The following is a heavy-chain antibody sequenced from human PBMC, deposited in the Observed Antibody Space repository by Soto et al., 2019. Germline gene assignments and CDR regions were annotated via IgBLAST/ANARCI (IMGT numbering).Heavy chain of an antibody. CDR2: IYYSGTT. D-gene: IGHD1-26*01. CDR3: ARREIQGPIDY. Sequence: QVQLQESGPGLVKPSDTLSLTCAGSGYAISSSNWWGCIRQPPGKGLEWIGYIYYSGTTYYNPSLKSRVTMSVDTSKNQCSLKLTSVTAVDTAVYYCARREIQGPIDYWGQGNLVTVSS. V-gene: IGHV4-28*01. J-gene: IGHJ4*02. CDR1: GYAISSSNW.